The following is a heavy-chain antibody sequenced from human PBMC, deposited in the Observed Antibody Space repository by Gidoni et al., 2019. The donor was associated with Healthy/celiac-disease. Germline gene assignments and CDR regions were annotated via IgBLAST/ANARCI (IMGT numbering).Heavy chain of an antibody. Sequence: EVQLVESGGGLVQPGRSLRLSCAASGFTFDDYAMHWVRQAPGKGLEWVSGISWNSVSIGYADSVKCRFTISRDNAKNSLYLQMNSLRAEDTALYYCAKDIGDGYGSGSSYYYGMDVWGQGTTVTVSS. V-gene: IGHV3-9*01. CDR2: ISWNSVSI. J-gene: IGHJ6*02. CDR1: GFTFDDYA. D-gene: IGHD3-10*01. CDR3: AKDIGDGYGSGSSYYYGMDV.